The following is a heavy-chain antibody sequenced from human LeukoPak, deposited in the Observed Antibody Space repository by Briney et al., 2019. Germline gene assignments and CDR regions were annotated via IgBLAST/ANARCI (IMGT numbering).Heavy chain of an antibody. D-gene: IGHD6-13*01. V-gene: IGHV4-61*02. Sequence: PSETLSLTCTVSGGSISSGSYYWSWIRQPAGKGLEWIGRIYTSGSTNYNPSLTSRVTISVDTSKNQFSLKLSSVTAADTAVYYCARGPPYSSSGYDYWGQGTLVTVSS. CDR3: ARGPPYSSSGYDY. CDR2: IYTSGST. J-gene: IGHJ4*02. CDR1: GGSISSGSYY.